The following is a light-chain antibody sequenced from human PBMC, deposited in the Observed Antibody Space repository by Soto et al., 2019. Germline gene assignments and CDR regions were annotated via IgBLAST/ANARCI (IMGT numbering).Light chain of an antibody. CDR1: SSNIGTYT. V-gene: IGLV1-44*01. Sequence: QAVVTQPPSVSGTPGQSITISCSGSSSNIGTYTLNWYQQLPGTAPKLLFSTYDQRPSGVADRFSGSKSGTSASLAISGLPSEDEDDYYCAAWDDRVNGVVFGGGTKLTVL. J-gene: IGLJ2*01. CDR2: TYD. CDR3: AAWDDRVNGVV.